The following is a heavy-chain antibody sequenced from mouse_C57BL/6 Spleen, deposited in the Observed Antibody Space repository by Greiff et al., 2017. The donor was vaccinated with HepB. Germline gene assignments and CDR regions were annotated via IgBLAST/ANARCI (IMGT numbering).Heavy chain of an antibody. CDR3: ARGNYYGSRDWYFDV. J-gene: IGHJ1*03. Sequence: EVKLQESGPGMVKPSQSLSLTCTVTGYSITSGYDWHWIRHFPGNKLEWMGYISYSGSTNYNPSLKSRISITHDTSKNHFFLKLNSVTTEDTATYYCARGNYYGSRDWYFDVWGTGTTVTVSS. CDR1: GYSITSGYD. CDR2: ISYSGST. V-gene: IGHV3-1*01. D-gene: IGHD1-1*01.